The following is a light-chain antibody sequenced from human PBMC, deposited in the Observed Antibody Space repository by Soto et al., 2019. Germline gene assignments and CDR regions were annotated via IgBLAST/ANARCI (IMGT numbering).Light chain of an antibody. CDR3: QQYNIYPWT. V-gene: IGKV1-5*01. J-gene: IGKJ1*01. CDR2: XAS. Sequence: DIQMTQSPSSLSASIGDRVTITCRASQTVNTYLHWYQQKPAXAXNXXVXXASSLHSGRPSRFSGSGSGPEFTLSISSLQPDDFATYYCQQYNIYPWTVGQGTK. CDR1: QTVNTY.